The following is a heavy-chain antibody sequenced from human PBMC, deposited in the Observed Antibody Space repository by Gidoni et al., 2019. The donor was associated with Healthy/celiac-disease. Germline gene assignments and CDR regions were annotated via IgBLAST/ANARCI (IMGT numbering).Heavy chain of an antibody. D-gene: IGHD5-18*01. CDR2: IYTSGST. CDR3: ARGYSYGDYYYGMDV. Sequence: QVQLQESCPGLVKPSQTLSLTCTVSGGSISSGSYYWSWIRQPAGKGLEWIGRIYTSGSTNYNPSLKSRVTISVDTSKNQFSLKLSSVTAADTAVYYCARGYSYGDYYYGMDVWGQGTTVTVSS. CDR1: GGSISSGSYY. V-gene: IGHV4-61*02. J-gene: IGHJ6*02.